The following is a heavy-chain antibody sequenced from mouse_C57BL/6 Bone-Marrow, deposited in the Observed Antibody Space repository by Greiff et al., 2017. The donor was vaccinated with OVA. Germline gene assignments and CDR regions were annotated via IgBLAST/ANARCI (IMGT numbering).Heavy chain of an antibody. V-gene: IGHV1-18*01. CDR1: GYTFTDYN. J-gene: IGHJ1*03. D-gene: IGHD1-1*01. CDR2: INPNNGGT. CDR3: ARSGSSTYWYFDV. Sequence: VQLQQSGPELVKPGASVKIPCKASGYTFTDYNMDWVKQSHGKSLEWIGDINPNNGGTIYNQKFKGKATLTVDKSSSTAYMELRSLTSEDTAVYYCARSGSSTYWYFDVWGTGTTVTVSS.